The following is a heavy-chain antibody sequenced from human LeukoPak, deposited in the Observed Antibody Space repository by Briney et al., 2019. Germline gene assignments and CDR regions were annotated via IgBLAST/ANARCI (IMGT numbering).Heavy chain of an antibody. J-gene: IGHJ4*02. CDR3: ARGIWSESSYFDY. CDR1: GFTFSSYA. Sequence: GGSLRLSCAASGFTFSSYAMSWVRQAPGKGLEWVSAISGSGGSTYCADSVKGRFTISRDNAKNSLYLQMNSLRAEDTAVYYCARGIWSESSYFDYWGQGTLVTVSS. D-gene: IGHD3-3*01. V-gene: IGHV3-23*01. CDR2: ISGSGGST.